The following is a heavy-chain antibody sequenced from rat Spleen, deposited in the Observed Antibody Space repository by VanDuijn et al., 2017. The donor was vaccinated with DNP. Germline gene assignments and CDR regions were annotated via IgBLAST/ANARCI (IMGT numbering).Heavy chain of an antibody. Sequence: EVKLVESGGGLVQPGRSLKLSCAASGFNFNDYWMGWVRQAPGKGLEWIGQINKDSSTINDISSLKEKITISRDNAQNTLYLQMNKLGSEDTAIYYCAKGPNYGGWSDYFDYWGQGVMVTVSS. D-gene: IGHD1-11*01. CDR2: INKDSSTI. V-gene: IGHV4-2*01. J-gene: IGHJ2*01. CDR3: AKGPNYGGWSDYFDY. CDR1: GFNFNDYW.